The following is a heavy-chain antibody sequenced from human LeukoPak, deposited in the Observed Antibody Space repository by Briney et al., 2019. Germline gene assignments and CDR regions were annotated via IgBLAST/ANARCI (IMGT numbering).Heavy chain of an antibody. CDR3: AKDYSLYCSSASCYTPFDY. J-gene: IGHJ4*02. Sequence: GGSLRLSCAASGFTFSSYAMTWVRQAPGKGLAWVSSISGSAGTTYYTDSVKGRFTISRDYSRNMLYLQMDSLRAEDTAFYYCAKDYSLYCSSASCYTPFDYWGQGALVTVSS. V-gene: IGHV3-23*01. CDR1: GFTFSSYA. D-gene: IGHD2-2*02. CDR2: ISGSAGTT.